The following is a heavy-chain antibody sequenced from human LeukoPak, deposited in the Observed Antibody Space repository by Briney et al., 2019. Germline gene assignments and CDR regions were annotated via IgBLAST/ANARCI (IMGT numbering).Heavy chain of an antibody. CDR1: GFTFSSYG. CDR3: AREGSYCSGGSCYEMGY. V-gene: IGHV3-23*01. D-gene: IGHD2-15*01. Sequence: GGSLRLSCAASGFTFSSYGMSWVRQAPGKGLEWVSAISGSGGSTYYANSVKGRFTISRDNSKNTLYLQMNSLRAEDTAVYYCAREGSYCSGGSCYEMGYWGQGTLVTVSS. CDR2: ISGSGGST. J-gene: IGHJ4*02.